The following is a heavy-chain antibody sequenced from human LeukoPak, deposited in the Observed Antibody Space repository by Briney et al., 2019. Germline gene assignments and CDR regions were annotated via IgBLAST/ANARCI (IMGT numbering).Heavy chain of an antibody. CDR1: GFTFSTYG. CDR2: IWHDGSIK. CDR3: ARAVGPFDF. V-gene: IGHV3-33*01. J-gene: IGHJ3*01. Sequence: GRSLRLSCAASGFTFSTYGMRWVRQAPGKGLEWVAVIWHDGSIKYYADSVKGRFTISRDNSKNTLYLQMNSLRAEDTAVYYCARAVGPFDFWGPGTIVIVSS.